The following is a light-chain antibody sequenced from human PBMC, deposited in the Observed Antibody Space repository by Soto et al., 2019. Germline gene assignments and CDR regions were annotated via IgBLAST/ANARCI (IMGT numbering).Light chain of an antibody. J-gene: IGKJ3*01. V-gene: IGKV1-5*01. CDR2: DAS. Sequence: DIQMTQSPSTLSASVGDRITITCRASQYISTWLAGYQQKPGKAPKLLLYDASSLPGGVPSRFSGSGSGTEFTLTISSLQPDDFATYYCQQYNSSSLTFGPGTEVEIK. CDR1: QYISTW. CDR3: QQYNSSSLT.